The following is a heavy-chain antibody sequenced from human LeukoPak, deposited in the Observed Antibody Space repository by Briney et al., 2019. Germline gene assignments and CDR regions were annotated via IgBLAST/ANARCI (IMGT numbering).Heavy chain of an antibody. J-gene: IGHJ4*02. CDR1: GFNFNNYW. CDR3: ASPGRYYYGSGSYYTFDY. CDR2: IKQDANEK. V-gene: IGHV3-7*03. D-gene: IGHD3-10*01. Sequence: GGSLRLSCAASGFNFNNYWMTWVRQAPGKGLEWVANIKQDANEKYYVDSVKGRFTISRDNSKNSLYLQMNSLRAEDTAVYYCASPGRYYYGSGSYYTFDYWGQGTLVTVSS.